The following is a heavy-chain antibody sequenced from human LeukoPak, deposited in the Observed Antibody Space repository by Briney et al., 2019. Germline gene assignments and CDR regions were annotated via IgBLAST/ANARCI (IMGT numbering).Heavy chain of an antibody. CDR3: ARDPTPYYYGSGSYKDY. J-gene: IGHJ4*02. CDR1: GFTFSSYS. D-gene: IGHD3-10*01. V-gene: IGHV3-21*01. CDR2: ISSSSSYM. Sequence: AGGSLRLSCAASGFTFSSYSMNWVRQAPGKGLEWVSSISSSSSYMYYADSVKGRFTISRDNAKNSLYLQMNSLRAEDTAVYYCARDPTPYYYGSGSYKDYWGQGTLVTVSS.